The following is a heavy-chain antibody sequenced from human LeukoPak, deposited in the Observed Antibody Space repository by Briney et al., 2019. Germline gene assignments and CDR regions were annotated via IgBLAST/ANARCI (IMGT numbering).Heavy chain of an antibody. Sequence: SETLSLTCTVSGGSISSYYWSWIRQPPGKGLEWIGYIYYSGSTNYNPSLKSRVTISVDTSKNQFSLKLSSVTAADTAVYYCARAGYYGSGSYLDVWGKGTTVTVSS. CDR2: IYYSGST. CDR3: ARAGYYGSGSYLDV. D-gene: IGHD3-10*01. CDR1: GGSISSYY. V-gene: IGHV4-59*01. J-gene: IGHJ6*03.